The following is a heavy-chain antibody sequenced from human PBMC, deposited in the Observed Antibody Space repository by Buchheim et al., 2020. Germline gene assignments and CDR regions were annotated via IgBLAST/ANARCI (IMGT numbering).Heavy chain of an antibody. CDR3: AKDSILDY. CDR2: ISYDGSNK. CDR1: GFTFSSYG. J-gene: IGHJ4*02. V-gene: IGHV3-30*18. Sequence: QVQLVESGGGVVQPGRSLRLSCAASGFTFSSYGMHWVRQAPGKGLEWVAVISYDGSNKYYADSVKGRFTISRDNSKNTLYLRMNSLRAEDTAVYYCAKDSILDYWGQGTL.